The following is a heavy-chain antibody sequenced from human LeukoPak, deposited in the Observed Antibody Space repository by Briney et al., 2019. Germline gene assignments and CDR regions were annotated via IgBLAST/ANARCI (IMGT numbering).Heavy chain of an antibody. V-gene: IGHV3-20*04. CDR2: INWNGGIT. J-gene: IGHJ5*02. Sequence: SGGSLRLSCEVSGFTFDDYGMNWVRQRPGKGLEWVSDINWNGGITSYAASVRGRFTVSRDNARNLLYLQMTSLSIEDTALYYCARREDMADFGSAYYPLDHWGQGTLVTVS. CDR1: GFTFDDYG. CDR3: ARREDMADFGSAYYPLDH. D-gene: IGHD3-3*01.